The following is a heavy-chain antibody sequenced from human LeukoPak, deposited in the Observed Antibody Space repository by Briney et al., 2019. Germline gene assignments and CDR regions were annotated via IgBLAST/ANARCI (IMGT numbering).Heavy chain of an antibody. CDR2: IYYSGST. Sequence: PSETLSLTCTVSGGSISSSSYYWGWIRQPPGKGLEWIGRIYYSGSTYYNPSLKSRGTRSVDTSNNQFSLKLSSVTAADTAVYYCATSYGSGSYYNILPDYWGQGTLVTVSS. CDR3: ATSYGSGSYYNILPDY. CDR1: GGSISSSSYY. J-gene: IGHJ4*02. V-gene: IGHV4-39*01. D-gene: IGHD3-10*01.